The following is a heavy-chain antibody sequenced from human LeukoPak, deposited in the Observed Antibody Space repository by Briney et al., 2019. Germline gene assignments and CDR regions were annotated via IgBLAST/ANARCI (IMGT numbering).Heavy chain of an antibody. CDR1: GGSISSSSYY. CDR3: ARFLSGATMKAFDI. CDR2: IYYSGST. D-gene: IGHD3-22*01. J-gene: IGHJ3*02. V-gene: IGHV4-39*01. Sequence: SETLSLTCTVSGGSISSSSYYWGWIRQPPGKGLEWIGSIYYSGSTYYNPSLKSRVTISVDTSKNQFSLKLSSVTAADTAVYYCARFLSGATMKAFDIWGQGTMVTVPS.